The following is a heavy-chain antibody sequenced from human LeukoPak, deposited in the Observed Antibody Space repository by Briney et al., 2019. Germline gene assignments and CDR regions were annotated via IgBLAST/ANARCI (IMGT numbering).Heavy chain of an antibody. CDR1: GYSFTSYW. Sequence: GEPLKISCKGSGYSFTSYWIGWVRQMPGKGLEWMGIIYPGDSDTRYSPSFQGQVTISSDRSINTAYLQWSSLKASDTAMYYCARLSRSSWSPLDYWGQGTLVTVSS. J-gene: IGHJ4*02. V-gene: IGHV5-51*01. CDR3: ARLSRSSWSPLDY. CDR2: IYPGDSDT. D-gene: IGHD6-13*01.